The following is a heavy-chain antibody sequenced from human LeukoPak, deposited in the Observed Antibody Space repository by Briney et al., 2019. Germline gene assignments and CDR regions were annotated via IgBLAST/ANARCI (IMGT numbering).Heavy chain of an antibody. CDR3: AKDLSITMIVVVPNAFDI. CDR2: ISGSGGST. J-gene: IGHJ3*02. CDR1: EFTFSSYS. D-gene: IGHD3-22*01. Sequence: GGSLRLSCAGSEFTFSSYSMNWVRQAPGKGLEWVSAISGSGGSTYYADSVKGRFTISRDNSKNTLYLQMNSLRAEDTAVYYCAKDLSITMIVVVPNAFDIWGQGTMVTVSS. V-gene: IGHV3-23*01.